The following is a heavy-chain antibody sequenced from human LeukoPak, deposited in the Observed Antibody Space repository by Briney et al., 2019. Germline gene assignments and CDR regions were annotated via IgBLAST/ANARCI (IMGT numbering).Heavy chain of an antibody. CDR1: GSSFTSYW. V-gene: IGHV5-51*01. Sequence: GESLKISCKGSGSSFTSYWIGWVRQMPGKGLEGMGIIYPGESDTRYSPSFHGQVTISADKSISTAYLQWSSLKASDTAMYYCARLGIVVVPAAMSTKGPYYYYYMDVWGKGTTVTVSS. D-gene: IGHD2-2*01. J-gene: IGHJ6*03. CDR3: ARLGIVVVPAAMSTKGPYYYYYMDV. CDR2: IYPGESDT.